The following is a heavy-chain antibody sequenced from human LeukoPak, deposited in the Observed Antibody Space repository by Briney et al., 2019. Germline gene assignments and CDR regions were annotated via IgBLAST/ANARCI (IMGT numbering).Heavy chain of an antibody. D-gene: IGHD6-6*01. J-gene: IGHJ3*02. CDR1: GYSFSSYW. CDR3: ATYKKQLRDAFDI. CDR2: IYPGDSDT. V-gene: IGHV5-51*01. Sequence: GESLKISCRASGYSFSSYWIGWVRQMPGKGLEWMGIIYPGDSDTRYSPSFQGQVTISADKSISTAYLQWSSLKASDTAMYYCATYKKQLRDAFDIWGQGTMVTVSS.